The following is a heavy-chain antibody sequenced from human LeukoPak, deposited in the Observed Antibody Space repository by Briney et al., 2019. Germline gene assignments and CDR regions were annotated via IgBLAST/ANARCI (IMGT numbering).Heavy chain of an antibody. V-gene: IGHV3-23*01. J-gene: IGHJ4*02. CDR3: ARGRFNYDSTGYSSFYH. D-gene: IGHD3-22*01. CDR2: ISGGVSST. CDR1: GFTFSNYA. Sequence: GGSLRLSCAASGFTFSNYAMSWVRQAPGKGLEWVSTISGGVSSTYYADSVKGRFTISRDNAKNSLYLEMNSLRAEDTAVYYCARGRFNYDSTGYSSFYHWGQGTLVTVSS.